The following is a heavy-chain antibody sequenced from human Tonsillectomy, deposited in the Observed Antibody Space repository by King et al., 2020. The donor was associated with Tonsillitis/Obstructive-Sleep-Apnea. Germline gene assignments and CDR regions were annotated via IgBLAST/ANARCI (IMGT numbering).Heavy chain of an antibody. CDR2: IYSGGST. V-gene: IGHV3-66*01. Sequence: DVQLVVSGGGLVQPGGSLRLSCAASGFTVSSNYMRWVLQAPGKGLEWVYVIYSGGSTYYADSVKGRFTISRDNFKNTLYLQMNSLRAEDTAVYYCARVYATYDFWSGYSRGDAFDIWGQGTMVTVSS. J-gene: IGHJ3*02. D-gene: IGHD3-3*01. CDR3: ARVYATYDFWSGYSRGDAFDI. CDR1: GFTVSSNY.